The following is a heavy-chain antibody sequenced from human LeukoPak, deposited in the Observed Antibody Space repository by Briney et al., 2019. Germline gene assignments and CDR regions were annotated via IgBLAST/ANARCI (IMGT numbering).Heavy chain of an antibody. CDR3: ARGNGGYAVY. Sequence: SETLSLTCAVYGGSFSGYYWSWIRQPPGKGLEWIGEINHSGSTNYNPSLKSRVTISVDTSKNQFSLKLSSVTAADTAIFYCARGNGGYAVYWGQGTLVTVSS. J-gene: IGHJ4*02. CDR1: GGSFSGYY. V-gene: IGHV4-34*01. CDR2: INHSGST. D-gene: IGHD5-12*01.